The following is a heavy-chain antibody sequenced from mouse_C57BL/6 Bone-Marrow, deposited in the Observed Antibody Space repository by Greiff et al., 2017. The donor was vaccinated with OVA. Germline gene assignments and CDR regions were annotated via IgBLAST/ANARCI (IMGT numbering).Heavy chain of an antibody. D-gene: IGHD2-4*01. CDR3: ARRGYYEYFDV. J-gene: IGHJ1*03. CDR2: FYPGSGST. Sequence: QVQLQRPGAELVKPGASVKMSCKASGFTFTSYWITWVIQRPGQGLEWIGDFYPGSGSTNYNEKFKSKATLTVDTSSSTAYMQLSSLTSEDSAVYYCARRGYYEYFDVWGTGTTVTVSS. V-gene: IGHV1-55*01. CDR1: GFTFTSYW.